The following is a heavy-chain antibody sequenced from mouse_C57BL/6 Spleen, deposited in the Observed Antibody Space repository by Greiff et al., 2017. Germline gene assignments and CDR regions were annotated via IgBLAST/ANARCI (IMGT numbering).Heavy chain of an antibody. D-gene: IGHD1-1*01. CDR1: GYTFTDYE. Sequence: QVQLQQSGAELVRPGASVTLSCKASGYTFTDYEMHWVKQTPVHGLEWIGAIDPETGGTAYNQKFKGKAILTADKSSSTAYMELRSLTSEDSAVYYCTRFITTAYFDYWGQGTTLTVSS. J-gene: IGHJ2*01. V-gene: IGHV1-15*01. CDR3: TRFITTAYFDY. CDR2: IDPETGGT.